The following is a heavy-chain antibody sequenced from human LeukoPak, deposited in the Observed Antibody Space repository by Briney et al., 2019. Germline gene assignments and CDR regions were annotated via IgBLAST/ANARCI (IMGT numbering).Heavy chain of an antibody. Sequence: SETLSLTCAVYGGSFSGYYWSWIRQPPGQGLEWIGEINHSGSTNYNPSLKSRVTISVDTSKNQFSLKLSSVTAADTAVYYCARGRGWLQFKTGGYFDYWGQGTLVTVSS. CDR2: INHSGST. J-gene: IGHJ4*02. V-gene: IGHV4-34*01. D-gene: IGHD5-24*01. CDR3: ARGRGWLQFKTGGYFDY. CDR1: GGSFSGYY.